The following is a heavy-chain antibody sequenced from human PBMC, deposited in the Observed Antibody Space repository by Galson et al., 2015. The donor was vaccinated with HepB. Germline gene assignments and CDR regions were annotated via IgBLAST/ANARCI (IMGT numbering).Heavy chain of an antibody. CDR1: GFTFSSYA. V-gene: IGHV3-30-3*01. CDR2: ISYDGSNK. CDR3: ARSLAEDSYGFHYYYYYGMDV. Sequence: SLRLSCAASGFTFSSYAMHWVRQAPGRGLEWVAVISYDGSNKYYADSVKGRFTISRDNSKNTLYLQINSLRAEDTAVYYCARSLAEDSYGFHYYYYYGMDVWGQGTTVTVSS. J-gene: IGHJ6*02. D-gene: IGHD5-18*01.